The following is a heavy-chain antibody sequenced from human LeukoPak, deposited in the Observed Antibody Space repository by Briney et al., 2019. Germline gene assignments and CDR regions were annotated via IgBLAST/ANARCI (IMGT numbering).Heavy chain of an antibody. CDR3: ASPVYVSGSFYAFDI. V-gene: IGHV3-48*04. D-gene: IGHD3-10*01. Sequence: GGSLRLSCAASGFTFGSYSMNWVRQAPGKGLEWVSYISSSSNTIKYADSVKGRFTISRDNAKNSLYLQMNSLRAEDTAVYYCASPVYVSGSFYAFDIWGQGTMVTVSS. CDR1: GFTFGSYS. J-gene: IGHJ3*02. CDR2: ISSSSNTI.